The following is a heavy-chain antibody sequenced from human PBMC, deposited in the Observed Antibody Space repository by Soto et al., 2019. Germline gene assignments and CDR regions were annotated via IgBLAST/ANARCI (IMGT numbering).Heavy chain of an antibody. V-gene: IGHV1-18*01. D-gene: IGHD6-19*01. Sequence: QVQLVQSGAEVKKPGASVKVSCKASGYTFTTYGISWVRQAPGQGLEWMGWISAYNGNTNYAQKIQGRVTMTTDTSTSTAYMELRSLRSDDTDVYYCARQQWLYYYYGMDVWGQGTTVTVSS. CDR2: ISAYNGNT. CDR1: GYTFTTYG. CDR3: ARQQWLYYYYGMDV. J-gene: IGHJ6*02.